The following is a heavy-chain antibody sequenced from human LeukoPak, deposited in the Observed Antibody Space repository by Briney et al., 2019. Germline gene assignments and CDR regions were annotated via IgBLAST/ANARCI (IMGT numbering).Heavy chain of an antibody. CDR1: GGSISSYY. J-gene: IGHJ4*02. Sequence: SETLSLTCTVSGGSISSYYWSWIRQPPGKGLEWIGSIYYSGSTYYNPSLKSRVTISVDTSKNQFSLKLSSVTAADTAVYYCARDPRYYDSSGYPLDYWGQGTLVTVSS. CDR2: IYYSGST. CDR3: ARDPRYYDSSGYPLDY. V-gene: IGHV4-59*12. D-gene: IGHD3-22*01.